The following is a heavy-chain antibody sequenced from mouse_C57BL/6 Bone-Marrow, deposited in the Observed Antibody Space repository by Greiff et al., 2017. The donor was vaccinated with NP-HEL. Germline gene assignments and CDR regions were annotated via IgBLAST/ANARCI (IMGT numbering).Heavy chain of an antibody. J-gene: IGHJ3*01. D-gene: IGHD1-1*01. CDR1: GFTFSSYT. V-gene: IGHV5-9*01. CDR3: ARHGDGSAWFAY. CDR2: ISGGGGNT. Sequence: EVHLVESGGGLVKPGGSLKLSCAASGFTFSSYTMSWVRQTPEKRLEWVATISGGGGNTYYPDSVKGRFTISRDNAKNTLYLQMSSLRSEDTALYYCARHGDGSAWFAYWGLGTLVTVSA.